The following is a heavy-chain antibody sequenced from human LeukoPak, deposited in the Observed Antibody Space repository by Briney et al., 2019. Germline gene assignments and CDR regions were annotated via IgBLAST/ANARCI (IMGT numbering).Heavy chain of an antibody. CDR3: ARGGNYGDYGPDY. V-gene: IGHV3-66*01. J-gene: IGHJ4*02. CDR2: SYSGGST. CDR1: GFTVSSNY. D-gene: IGHD4-17*01. Sequence: GGSLRLSCAASGFTVSSNYMSWVRQAPGKGLEWVSVSYSGGSTYYADSVKGRFTISRDDSKNTLYLQMNSLRAEDTAVYYCARGGNYGDYGPDYWGQGTLVTVSS.